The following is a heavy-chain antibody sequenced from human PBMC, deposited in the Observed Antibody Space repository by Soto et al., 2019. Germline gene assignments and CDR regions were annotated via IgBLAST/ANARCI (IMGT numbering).Heavy chain of an antibody. Sequence: GESLKISCKGSGYSFTCYWIGWVRQMPGKGLEWMGIIYPGDSDTRYSPSSQGQVTISADKSISTAYLQWSSLKASDTAMYYCARRIGPGYYYYGMDVWGQGTTVTVSS. V-gene: IGHV5-51*01. D-gene: IGHD2-2*01. CDR3: ARRIGPGYYYYGMDV. CDR1: GYSFTCYW. J-gene: IGHJ6*02. CDR2: IYPGDSDT.